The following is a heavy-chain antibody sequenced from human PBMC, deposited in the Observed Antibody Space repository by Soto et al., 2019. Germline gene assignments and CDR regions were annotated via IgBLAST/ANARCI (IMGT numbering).Heavy chain of an antibody. CDR1: GGTFSSYA. V-gene: IGHV1-69*06. Sequence: SVKVSCKASGGTFSSYAISWVRQAPGQGLEWMGGIIPIFGTANYAQKFQGRVTITADKSTSTAYMELSSLRSEDTAVYYCARVSSGWAHNWFYPWGQGTLVTVSS. D-gene: IGHD6-19*01. CDR2: IIPIFGTA. J-gene: IGHJ5*02. CDR3: ARVSSGWAHNWFYP.